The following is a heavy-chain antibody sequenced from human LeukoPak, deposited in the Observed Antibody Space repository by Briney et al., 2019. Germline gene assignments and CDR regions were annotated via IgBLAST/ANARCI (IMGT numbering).Heavy chain of an antibody. CDR2: IYHSGST. CDR3: ARQHGSSSWYPYFDY. D-gene: IGHD6-13*01. J-gene: IGHJ4*02. V-gene: IGHV4-30-2*01. Sequence: SQTLSLTCAVSGGSISSGGYSWSWIRQPPGKGLEWIGYIYHSGSTYYNPSLKSRVTISVDRSKNQFSLKLSSVTAADTAVYYCARQHGSSSWYPYFDYWGRGTLVTVSS. CDR1: GGSISSGGYS.